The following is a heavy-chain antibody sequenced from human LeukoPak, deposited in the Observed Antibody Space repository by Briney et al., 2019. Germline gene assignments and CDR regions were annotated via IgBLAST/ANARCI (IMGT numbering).Heavy chain of an antibody. CDR1: GFSFSTYA. CDR3: AKAVYDSSGSFDF. Sequence: GGSLRLSCAAAGFSFSTYAMTWVRRAPGKGLEWVSGISGSGGSPYYADSVKGRFTISRDTSKNTLYLQMNSLRAEDTAVYYCAKAVYDSSGSFDFWGQGTLVTVSS. J-gene: IGHJ4*02. CDR2: ISGSGGSP. D-gene: IGHD3-22*01. V-gene: IGHV3-23*01.